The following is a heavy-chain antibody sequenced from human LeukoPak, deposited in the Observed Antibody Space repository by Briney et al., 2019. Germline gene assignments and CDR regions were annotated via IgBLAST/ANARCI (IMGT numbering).Heavy chain of an antibody. D-gene: IGHD3-16*01. CDR1: GFTFSSYA. Sequence: GGSLRLSCAASGFTFSSYAMHWVRQAPGKGLEWVAVISYDGSNKYYADSVKGRFTISGDNSKNTLYLQMNSLRAEDTAVYYCARDRHLAGGDYWGQGTLVTVSS. V-gene: IGHV3-30*04. CDR2: ISYDGSNK. CDR3: ARDRHLAGGDY. J-gene: IGHJ4*02.